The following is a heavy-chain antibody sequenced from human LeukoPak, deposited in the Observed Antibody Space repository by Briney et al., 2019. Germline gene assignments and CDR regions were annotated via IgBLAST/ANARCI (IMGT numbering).Heavy chain of an antibody. V-gene: IGHV3-11*01. Sequence: GGSLRLSCAASGFTFSDYYMSWIRQAPGKGLEWVSYISSSGSTIYYADSVKGRFTISRDNAKNSLYLQMNSLRAEDTAVYYCARASPPYPHYYYYGMDVWGQGTTVTVSS. J-gene: IGHJ6*02. D-gene: IGHD2-2*02. CDR1: GFTFSDYY. CDR2: ISSSGSTI. CDR3: ARASPPYPHYYYYGMDV.